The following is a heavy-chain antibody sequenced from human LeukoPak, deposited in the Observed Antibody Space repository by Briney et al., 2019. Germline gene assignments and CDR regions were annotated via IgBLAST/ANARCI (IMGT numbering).Heavy chain of an antibody. D-gene: IGHD3-10*01. Sequence: NTSETLSLPCTVSGGSISSYYWSWIRQPPGKGLEWIGYIYYSGSTNYNPSLKSRVTISVDTSKNQFSLRLSSVTAADTAVYYCARATRRFALVNYFDYWGQGALVTVSS. J-gene: IGHJ4*02. CDR2: IYYSGST. V-gene: IGHV4-59*01. CDR1: GGSISSYY. CDR3: ARATRRFALVNYFDY.